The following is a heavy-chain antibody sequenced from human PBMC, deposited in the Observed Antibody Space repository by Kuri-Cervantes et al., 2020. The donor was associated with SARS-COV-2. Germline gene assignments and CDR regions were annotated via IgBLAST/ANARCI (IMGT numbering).Heavy chain of an antibody. J-gene: IGHJ4*02. CDR2: IYHSGST. V-gene: IGHV4-38-2*02. D-gene: IGHD2-2*01. CDR1: GYPISSGYY. Sequence: GSLRLSCTVSGYPISSGYYWGWIRQPPGKGLEWIGSIYHSGSTYYNPSLKSRVTISVDTSKNQFSLKLSSVTAADTAVYYCARVGAVVPAATYYFDYRGQGTLVTVSS. CDR3: ARVGAVVPAATYYFDY.